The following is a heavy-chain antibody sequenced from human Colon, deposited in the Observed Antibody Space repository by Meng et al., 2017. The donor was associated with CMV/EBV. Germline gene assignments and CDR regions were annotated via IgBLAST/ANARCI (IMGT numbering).Heavy chain of an antibody. J-gene: IGHJ5*02. V-gene: IGHV1-18*01. CDR1: GYTFTSYG. CDR2: ISAYNGNT. D-gene: IGHD2-2*01. CDR3: ARGPSKVIVVVPAARGWWFDP. Sequence: ASVKVSCKASGYTFTSYGISWVRQAPGQGLEWMGWISAYNGNTNYAQKLQGRVTMTTDTSTSTAYMELSSLRSEDTAVYYCARGPSKVIVVVPAARGWWFDPWGQGTLVTVSS.